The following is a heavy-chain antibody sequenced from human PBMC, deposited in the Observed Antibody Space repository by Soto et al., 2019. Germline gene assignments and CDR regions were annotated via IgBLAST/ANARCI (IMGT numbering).Heavy chain of an antibody. V-gene: IGHV2-5*02. D-gene: IGHD3-10*01. CDR2: IYWDDDK. J-gene: IGHJ4*02. CDR1: GFSLSTSGVG. CDR3: AHSRYYYRSGSPSFDF. Sequence: QITLKESGPPLVKPTQTLTLTCTFSGFSLSTSGVGVGWIRQPPGKALEWLALIYWDDDKRYSPSLKSMLTITKDTPKNHLVRTITNIDPVATATHYCAHSRYYYRSGSPSFDFWSQVTLVTVPS.